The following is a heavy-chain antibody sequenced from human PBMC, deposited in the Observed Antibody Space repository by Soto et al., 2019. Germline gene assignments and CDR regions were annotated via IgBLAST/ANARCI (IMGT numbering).Heavy chain of an antibody. CDR3: ARDRPQLGRQPSGMDV. CDR2: IYYSGST. V-gene: IGHV4-30-4*01. J-gene: IGHJ6*02. CDR1: GGSISSGDYY. D-gene: IGHD1-1*01. Sequence: PSETLSLTCTVSGGSISSGDYYWSWIRQPPGKCLEWIGYIYYSGSTYYNPSLKSRVTISVDTSKNQFSLKLSSVTAADTAVYYCARDRPQLGRQPSGMDVWGQGTTVTVSS.